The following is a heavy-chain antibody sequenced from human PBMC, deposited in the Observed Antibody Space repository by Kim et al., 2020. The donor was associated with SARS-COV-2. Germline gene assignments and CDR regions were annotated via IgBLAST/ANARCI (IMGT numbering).Heavy chain of an antibody. Sequence: GGSLRLSCVASGFTFSDYRMHWVRQAPGKGLEWLSFISNDDGGISYADAVRGRFTVSRDDAKNSLYLQMNRLTVDDTAVDYCLRDCGPGIWYPALDSLG. CDR3: LRDCGPGIWYPALDS. D-gene: IGHD6-13*01. CDR2: ISNDDGGI. V-gene: IGHV3-48*01. J-gene: IGHJ5*01. CDR1: GFTFSDYR.